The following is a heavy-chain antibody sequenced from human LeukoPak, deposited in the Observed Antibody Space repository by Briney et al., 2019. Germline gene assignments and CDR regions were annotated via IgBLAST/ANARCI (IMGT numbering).Heavy chain of an antibody. CDR3: AKETGYCSSTSCSFPYYYYYYGMDV. V-gene: IGHV3-30*18. J-gene: IGHJ6*02. CDR2: ISYDGSNK. D-gene: IGHD2-2*01. Sequence: GRSLRLSCAASGFTFSSYGMHWVRQAPGEGLEWVAVISYDGSNKYYADSVKGRFTISRDNSKNTLYLQMNSLRAEDTAVYYCAKETGYCSSTSCSFPYYYYYYGMDVWGQGTTVTVSS. CDR1: GFTFSSYG.